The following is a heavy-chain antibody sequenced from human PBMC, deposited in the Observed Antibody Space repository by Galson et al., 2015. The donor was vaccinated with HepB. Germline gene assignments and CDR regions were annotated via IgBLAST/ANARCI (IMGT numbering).Heavy chain of an antibody. CDR1: GFTFSSYW. J-gene: IGHJ4*02. V-gene: IGHV3-30*03. D-gene: IGHD6-19*01. CDR2: ISYDGSNK. Sequence: SLRLSCAASGFTFSSYWLSWVRQAPGKGLEWVAVISYDGSNKYYADSVKGRFTISRDNSKNTLYLQMNSLRAEDTAVYYCASPLIAVARAGLLDYWGQGTLVTVSS. CDR3: ASPLIAVARAGLLDY.